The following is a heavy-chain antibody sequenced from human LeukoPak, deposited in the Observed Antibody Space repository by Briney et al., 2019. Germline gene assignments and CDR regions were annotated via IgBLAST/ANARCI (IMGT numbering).Heavy chain of an antibody. CDR3: ARSISDPPYYYYYMDV. CDR1: GGSISSYY. D-gene: IGHD2-21*01. J-gene: IGHJ6*03. Sequence: SETLSLTCTVSGGSISSYYWSWIRQPPGKGLEWIGYIYYSGSTNYNPSLKSRATISVDTSKNQFSLKLSSVTAADTAVYYCARSISDPPYYYYYMDVWGKGTTVTVSS. CDR2: IYYSGST. V-gene: IGHV4-59*01.